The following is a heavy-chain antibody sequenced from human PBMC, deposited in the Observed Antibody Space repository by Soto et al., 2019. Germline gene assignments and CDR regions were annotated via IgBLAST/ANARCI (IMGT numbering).Heavy chain of an antibody. D-gene: IGHD3-3*01. Sequence: SETLSLTCAVSSGSISSSNWWSWVRQPPGKGLEWIGEIYHSGSTNYNPSLKSRVTISVDKSKNQFSLKLSSATAADTAVYYCATTSRITIFGVVIPYYYYYMDVWGKGTTVTVS. CDR3: ATTSRITIFGVVIPYYYYYMDV. CDR2: IYHSGST. J-gene: IGHJ6*03. V-gene: IGHV4-4*02. CDR1: SGSISSSNW.